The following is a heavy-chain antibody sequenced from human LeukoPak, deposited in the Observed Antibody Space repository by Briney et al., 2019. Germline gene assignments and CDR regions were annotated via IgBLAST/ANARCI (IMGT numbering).Heavy chain of an antibody. V-gene: IGHV4-39*07. CDR1: GGSISSSGYY. D-gene: IGHD3-10*01. CDR2: IYYSGIT. CDR3: ARRRDAHYYGSGSYVR. J-gene: IGHJ4*02. Sequence: SETLSLTCSVSGGSISSSGYYWGWIRQSPGEGLEWIGNIYYSGITYYNPSLKSRVTISVDTSKNQFSLKLSSVTAADTAVYYCARRRDAHYYGSGSYVRWGQGTLVTVSS.